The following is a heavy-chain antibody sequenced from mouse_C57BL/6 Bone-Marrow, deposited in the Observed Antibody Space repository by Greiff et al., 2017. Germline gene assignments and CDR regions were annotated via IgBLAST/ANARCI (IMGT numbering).Heavy chain of an antibody. D-gene: IGHD2-5*01. CDR2: IHPNSGSP. CDR1: GYTFTSYW. J-gene: IGHJ4*01. CDR3: ARRAIVATRYYAMDY. V-gene: IGHV1-64*01. Sequence: QVQLQQPGAELVKPGASVTLSCKASGYTFTSYWMHWVKQRPGQGLEWIGMIHPNSGSPKYNEKFKSKATVTVNKSSSKAYLQLSMLTSEDSAVYDCARRAIVATRYYAMDYWGQGTSVTVSS.